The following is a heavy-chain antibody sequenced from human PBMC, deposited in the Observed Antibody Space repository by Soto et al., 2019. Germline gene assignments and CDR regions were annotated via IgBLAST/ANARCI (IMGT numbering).Heavy chain of an antibody. CDR1: GGSISSSNW. Sequence: PSETLSLTCAVSGGSISSSNWWSWVRQPPGKGLEWIGEIYHSGSTNYNPSLKSRVTISVDKSKNQFSLELSSVTAADTAVYYCARIWTIFGVVAGMDVWGQGTTVTVSS. V-gene: IGHV4-4*02. J-gene: IGHJ6*02. CDR2: IYHSGST. CDR3: ARIWTIFGVVAGMDV. D-gene: IGHD3-3*01.